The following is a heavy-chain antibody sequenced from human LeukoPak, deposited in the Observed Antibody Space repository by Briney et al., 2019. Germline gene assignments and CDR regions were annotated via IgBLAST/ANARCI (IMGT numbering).Heavy chain of an antibody. D-gene: IGHD5-12*01. CDR1: GYTFVGYY. V-gene: IGHV1-2*02. J-gene: IGHJ4*02. Sequence: ASVKVSCKASGYTFVGYYLHWVRQAPGQGLEWMAWIDPYTGNTHYAQKFQGRITVTRDTSVSTTYMELSWLTSNDTARYYCAREYSASEHWGQGTLVTVSS. CDR3: AREYSASEH. CDR2: IDPYTGNT.